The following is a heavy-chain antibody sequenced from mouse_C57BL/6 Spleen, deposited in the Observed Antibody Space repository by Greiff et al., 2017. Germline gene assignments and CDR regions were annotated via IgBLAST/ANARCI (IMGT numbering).Heavy chain of an antibody. CDR1: GYSITSGYY. Sequence: EVKLQESGPGLVKPSQSLSLTCSVTGYSITSGYYWNWIRQFPGNKLEWMGYISYDGSNNYNPSLKNRISITRDTSKNQFFLKLNSVTTEDTATYYCATYSKRVVYFDYWGQGTTLTVSS. CDR2: ISYDGSN. D-gene: IGHD2-5*01. J-gene: IGHJ2*01. V-gene: IGHV3-6*01. CDR3: ATYSKRVVYFDY.